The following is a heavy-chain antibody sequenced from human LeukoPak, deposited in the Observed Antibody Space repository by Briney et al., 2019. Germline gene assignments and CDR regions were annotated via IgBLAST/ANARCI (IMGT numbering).Heavy chain of an antibody. CDR3: ARDRVGARYFDY. D-gene: IGHD1-26*01. CDR2: IYYSGST. V-gene: IGHV4-39*07. CDR1: GGSISSSSYY. J-gene: IGHJ4*02. Sequence: SETLSLTCTVSGGSISSSSYYWGWIRQPPGKGLEWIGSIYYSGSTYYNPSLKSRVTISVDTSKNQFSLKLSFVTAADTAVYYCARDRVGARYFDYWGQGTLVTVSS.